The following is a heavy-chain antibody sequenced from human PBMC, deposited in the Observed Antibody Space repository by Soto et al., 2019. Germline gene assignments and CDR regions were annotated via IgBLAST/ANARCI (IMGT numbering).Heavy chain of an antibody. V-gene: IGHV3-30*18. CDR3: AKLSAALGEDGS. CDR2: ISYDGSNK. CDR1: GFTFSSYG. D-gene: IGHD6-13*01. Sequence: QVQLVESGGGVVQPGRSLRLSCAASGFTFSSYGMHWVRQAPGKGLEWVAVISYDGSNKYYADSVKGRFTISRDNSKNTLYMQMNSLRAEGTAVYYCAKLSAALGEDGSWGQGTLVTVSS. J-gene: IGHJ4*02.